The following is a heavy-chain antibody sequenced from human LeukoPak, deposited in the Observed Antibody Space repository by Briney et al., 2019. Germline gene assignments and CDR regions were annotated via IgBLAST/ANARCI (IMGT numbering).Heavy chain of an antibody. Sequence: GGSLRLSCAASGFTFSSYAMSWVRQAPGKGLEWVSAISGSGGSTYYADSVKGRFTISRDNSKNTLYLQMNSLRAEDTAVYYCAKDAGYDFRSGYYSFDYWGQGTLVTVSS. CDR3: AKDAGYDFRSGYYSFDY. CDR1: GFTFSSYA. CDR2: ISGSGGST. D-gene: IGHD3-3*01. V-gene: IGHV3-23*01. J-gene: IGHJ4*02.